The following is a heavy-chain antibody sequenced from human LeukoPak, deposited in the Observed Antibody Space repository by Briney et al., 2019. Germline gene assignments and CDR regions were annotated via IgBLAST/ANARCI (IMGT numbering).Heavy chain of an antibody. CDR2: INHRGST. J-gene: IGHJ6*02. V-gene: IGHV4-34*01. CDR1: GGSFSDYY. Sequence: SETLSLTCAVYGGSFSDYYWSWIRQPPGKGLEWIGEINHRGSTTYNPSLKSRVTISVDTSKNQFSLKLSSVTAADTAVYYCARDGDVEMATISDYYYYYGMDVWGQGTTVTVSS. CDR3: ARDGDVEMATISDYYYYYGMDV. D-gene: IGHD5-24*01.